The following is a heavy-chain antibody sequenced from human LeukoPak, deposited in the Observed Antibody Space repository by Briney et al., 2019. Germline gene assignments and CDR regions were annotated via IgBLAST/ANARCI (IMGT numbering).Heavy chain of an antibody. CDR2: IYYTGFT. D-gene: IGHD4-23*01. CDR1: DGTISGHY. CDR3: ARDAYGGNSWGWFDP. V-gene: IGHV4-59*11. Sequence: SETLSLTCSVSDGTISGHYGSWIRQTPGKGLEWVGYIYYTGFTHYNPSLESRVTMSVDMSKNQFSLRLTSVTGADTAVYYCARDAYGGNSWGWFDPWGQGTLVTVSS. J-gene: IGHJ5*02.